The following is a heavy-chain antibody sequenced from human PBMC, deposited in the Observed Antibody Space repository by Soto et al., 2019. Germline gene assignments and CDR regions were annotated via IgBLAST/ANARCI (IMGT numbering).Heavy chain of an antibody. CDR2: ISWSSGSI. D-gene: IGHD1-7*01. J-gene: IGHJ4*02. CDR1: GFTFDDYA. CDR3: AKINWNYETLYYFDY. Sequence: DVQLVESGGGLVQPGRSLRLSCAASGFTFDDYAMHWVRQAPGKGLEWVSGISWSSGSIGYADSVKGRFTISRDNAKNSLYLQMNSLRTEDTALYYCAKINWNYETLYYFDYWGQGTLVTVSS. V-gene: IGHV3-9*01.